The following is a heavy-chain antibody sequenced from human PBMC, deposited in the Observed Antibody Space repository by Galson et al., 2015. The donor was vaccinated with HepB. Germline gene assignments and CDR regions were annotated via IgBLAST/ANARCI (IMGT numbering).Heavy chain of an antibody. CDR3: ASKRGPIYYYYGMDV. CDR2: INHSGST. J-gene: IGHJ6*02. V-gene: IGHV4-34*01. Sequence: TLSLTCAVYGGSFSGYYWSWIRQPPGKGLEWIGEINHSGSTNYNPSLKSRVTISVDTSKNQFSLKLSSVTAADTAVYYCASKRGPIYYYYGMDVWGQGTTVTVSS. D-gene: IGHD5-12*01. CDR1: GGSFSGYY.